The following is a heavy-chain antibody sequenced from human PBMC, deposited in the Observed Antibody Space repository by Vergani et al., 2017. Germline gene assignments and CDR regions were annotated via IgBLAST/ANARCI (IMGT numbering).Heavy chain of an antibody. Sequence: ELQLVESGGGLVQPGGSLRLSCASSGFTFSTYDMHWVRQATGKGLEWGSSIGTAGDTYYPGSVKGRFTISRENAKNSLYLDMSSLRAEDTAVYYCLRDVRVSRTWGQGTLVAVAT. J-gene: IGHJ3*01. CDR1: GFTFSTYD. CDR2: IGTAGDT. V-gene: IGHV3-13*01. CDR3: LRDVRVSRT.